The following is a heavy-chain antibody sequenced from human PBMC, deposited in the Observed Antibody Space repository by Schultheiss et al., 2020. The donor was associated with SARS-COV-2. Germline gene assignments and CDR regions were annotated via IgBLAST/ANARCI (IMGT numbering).Heavy chain of an antibody. CDR1: GYSISSGYY. D-gene: IGHD6-19*01. CDR3: ATGGYSSGWYNPYFDY. CDR2: IYHSGST. V-gene: IGHV4-38-2*01. Sequence: SETLSLTCAVSGYSISSGYYWGWIRQPPGKGLEWIGSIYHSGSTYYNPSLKSRVTISVDTSKNQFSLKLSSVTAADTAVYYCATGGYSSGWYNPYFDYWGQGTLVTVSS. J-gene: IGHJ4*02.